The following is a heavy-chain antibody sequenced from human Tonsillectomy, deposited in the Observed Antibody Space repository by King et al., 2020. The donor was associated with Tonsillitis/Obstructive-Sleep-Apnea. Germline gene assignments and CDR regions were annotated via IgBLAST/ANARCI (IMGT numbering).Heavy chain of an antibody. Sequence: EVQLVESGGGLVQPGGSLRLSCAASGFTFSSYAMSWVRQAPGKGLEWVSSIVGSGGSTYYADSVKGRFTISRDNSKNTLDLQLNGRRAEDTAIYYCAKDRVANFNWFDPWGQGTLVTVSS. V-gene: IGHV3-23*04. CDR2: IVGSGGST. D-gene: IGHD2-15*01. CDR3: AKDRVANFNWFDP. CDR1: GFTFSSYA. J-gene: IGHJ5*02.